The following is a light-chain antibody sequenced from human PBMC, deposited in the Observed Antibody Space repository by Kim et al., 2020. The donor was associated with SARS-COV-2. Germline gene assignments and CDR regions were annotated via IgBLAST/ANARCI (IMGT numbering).Light chain of an antibody. CDR2: AAS. CDR1: QAIRTD. V-gene: IGKV1-17*01. CDR3: LQHNSYPPYT. Sequence: ASVGDRVTSTCRASQAIRTDLGWYQQKPGKAPKRLSYAASSLQSGVPSRFSGSGSGTEFTLTISSLQPEDFAAYYCLQHNSYPPYTFGQGTKLEI. J-gene: IGKJ2*01.